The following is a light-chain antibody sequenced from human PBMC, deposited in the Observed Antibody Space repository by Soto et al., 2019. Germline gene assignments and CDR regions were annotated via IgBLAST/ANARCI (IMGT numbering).Light chain of an antibody. CDR3: QHYNNWPPWT. CDR2: GAS. CDR1: QSVSSN. J-gene: IGKJ1*01. V-gene: IGKV3-15*01. Sequence: EIVMTQSPAPLSVSPGEIATLSCRASQSVSSNLAWYQQKPGQAPRLLIYGASTRATGIPARFSGSGSGTEFTLTISSLQSEDFAVYYCQHYNNWPPWTFGQGTKVEIK.